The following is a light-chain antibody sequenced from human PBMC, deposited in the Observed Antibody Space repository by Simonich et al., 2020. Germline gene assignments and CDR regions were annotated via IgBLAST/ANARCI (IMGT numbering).Light chain of an antibody. CDR2: WAS. CDR3: QQYYSTPYT. J-gene: IGKJ2*01. Sequence: DIVMTQSPDSLAVSLGERATINCKSSQSVLYSSNNKNYLAWYQQKPGKPPKLLIYWASTRESGFPDRVSGSGSGTDFTLTISSLQAEDVAVYYCQQYYSTPYTFGQGTKLEIK. V-gene: IGKV4-1*01. CDR1: QSVLYSSNNKNY.